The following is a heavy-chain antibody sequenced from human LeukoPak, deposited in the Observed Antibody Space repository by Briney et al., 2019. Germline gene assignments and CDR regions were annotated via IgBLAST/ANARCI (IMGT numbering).Heavy chain of an antibody. CDR1: GFTFSRYS. D-gene: IGHD1-26*01. J-gene: IGHJ4*02. CDR3: AKRISGAYYSLLDY. CDR2: INSDGSGT. V-gene: IGHV3-74*01. Sequence: PGGSLRLSCEASGFTFSRYSMHWVRQAPGKGLVGVSRINSDGSGTHYTDVVKGRFTISRDNSKNTLYLQMNSLRPEDTAVYYCAKRISGAYYSLLDYWGQGTLVIVSS.